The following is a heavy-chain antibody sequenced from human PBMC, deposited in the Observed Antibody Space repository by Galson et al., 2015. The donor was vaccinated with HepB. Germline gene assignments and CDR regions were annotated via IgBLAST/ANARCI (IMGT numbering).Heavy chain of an antibody. J-gene: IGHJ4*02. D-gene: IGHD2-15*01. Sequence: SLRLSCAGSGYTFSSYTMSWVRQAPGKGLEWISYITTGGNSLFYLDSVKDRFTISRDNANSSLYLQMNSLRDEDTAVYFCARSPWSPLYFDHWGLGTLVTVSP. CDR1: GYTFSSYT. V-gene: IGHV3-48*02. CDR3: ARSPWSPLYFDH. CDR2: ITTGGNSL.